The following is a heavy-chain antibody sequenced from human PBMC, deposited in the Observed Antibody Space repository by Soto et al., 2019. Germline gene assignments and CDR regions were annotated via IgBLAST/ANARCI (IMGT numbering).Heavy chain of an antibody. D-gene: IGHD3-10*01. CDR1: GYTFTSYG. CDR3: ARVYGSGNYYYYGMDV. J-gene: IGHJ6*02. CDR2: ISAYNGNT. Sequence: ASVKVSCKASGYTFTSYGISWVRQAPGQGLEWMGWISAYNGNTNYAQKLQGRVTMTTDTSTSTAYMELRSLRSDDTAVYYCARVYGSGNYYYYGMDVWGQGTTVTVSS. V-gene: IGHV1-18*01.